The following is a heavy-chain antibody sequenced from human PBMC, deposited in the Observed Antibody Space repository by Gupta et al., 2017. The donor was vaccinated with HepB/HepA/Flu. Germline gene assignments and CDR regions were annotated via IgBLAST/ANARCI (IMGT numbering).Heavy chain of an antibody. CDR3: ARVPIGFSSGYYFDY. V-gene: IGHV4-34*01. CDR1: GGSFSGYY. Sequence: QVQLQQWGAGLLKPSETLSLTCAVYGGSFSGYYWSWIRQPPGKGLEWIGEINHSGSTNYNPSLKSRVTISVDTSKNQFSLKLSSVTAADTAVYYCARVPIGFSSGYYFDYWGQGTLVTVSS. J-gene: IGHJ4*02. D-gene: IGHD3-22*01. CDR2: INHSGST.